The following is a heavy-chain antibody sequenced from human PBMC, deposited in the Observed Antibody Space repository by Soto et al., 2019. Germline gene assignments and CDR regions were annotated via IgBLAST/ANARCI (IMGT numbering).Heavy chain of an antibody. D-gene: IGHD3-3*01. CDR3: AKDRGEEGLKFLEWFGGMDV. CDR1: GFTVSNYW. CDR2: IKSDGTT. Sequence: PGVSLRLSCAASGFTVSNYWMNWVRQAPGKGLVWVSHIKSDGTTSYADSVEGRFTVSRDDAKNTFYLQMNSLRAEDTAVYYCAKDRGEEGLKFLEWFGGMDVWVQGTTVTVSS. V-gene: IGHV3-74*01. J-gene: IGHJ6*02.